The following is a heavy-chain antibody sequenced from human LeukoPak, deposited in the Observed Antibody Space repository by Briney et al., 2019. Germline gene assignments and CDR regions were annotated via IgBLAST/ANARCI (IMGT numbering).Heavy chain of an antibody. CDR1: GFTLSNYG. D-gene: IGHD6-13*01. J-gene: IGHJ4*02. CDR2: VSNDGSST. V-gene: IGHV3-74*01. Sequence: PGGSLRLSCAASGFTLSNYGMHWVRQGPGKGLVWVSRVSNDGSSTAYADSVRGRFTISRDNAKNTLYLQMNSLRAEDTAVYYCVGAAADTTPRPWGQGTLVTVSS. CDR3: VGAAADTTPRP.